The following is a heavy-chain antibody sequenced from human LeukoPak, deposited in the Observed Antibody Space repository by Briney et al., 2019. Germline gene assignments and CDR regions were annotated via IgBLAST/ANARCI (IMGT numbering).Heavy chain of an antibody. CDR1: GFTFSSHA. CDR2: ISFDGSAK. V-gene: IGHV3-30-3*01. D-gene: IGHD6-13*01. CDR3: ARDLGSSWSLDF. Sequence: GGSPRLSCAASGFTFSSHAIHWVRQAPGKGLEWMAVISFDGSAKYYADSVKGRFTISRDNSKNILDLQMNSLRPEDTAVYYCARDLGSSWSLDFWGQGTLVTVSS. J-gene: IGHJ4*02.